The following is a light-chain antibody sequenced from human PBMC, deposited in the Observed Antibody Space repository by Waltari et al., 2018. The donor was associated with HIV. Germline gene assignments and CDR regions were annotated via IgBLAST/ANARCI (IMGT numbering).Light chain of an antibody. Sequence: QSALTQPASVSGSPGQSITISCTGANSDIGKYNLVSWYQQHPGKVPKVLIFEVTTRPSGISHRFSGSKSDNTASLTISGLQAEDEADYYCSSYATGNTYVFVTGTSVTVL. CDR1: NSDIGKYNL. V-gene: IGLV2-23*02. CDR3: SSYATGNTYV. J-gene: IGLJ1*01. CDR2: EVT.